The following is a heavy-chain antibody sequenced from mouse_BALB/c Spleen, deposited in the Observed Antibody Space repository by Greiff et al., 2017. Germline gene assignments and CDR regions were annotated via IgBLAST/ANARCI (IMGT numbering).Heavy chain of an antibody. CDR1: GFTFSSYA. Sequence: EVQGVESGGGLVKPGGSLKLSCAASGFTFSSYAMSWVRQTPEKRLEWVATISSGGSYTYYPDSVKGRFTISRDNAKNTLYLQMSSLRSEDTAMYYCARQKGYGSFAYWGQGTLVTVSA. V-gene: IGHV5-9-3*01. D-gene: IGHD2-10*02. CDR2: ISSGGSYT. J-gene: IGHJ3*01. CDR3: ARQKGYGSFAY.